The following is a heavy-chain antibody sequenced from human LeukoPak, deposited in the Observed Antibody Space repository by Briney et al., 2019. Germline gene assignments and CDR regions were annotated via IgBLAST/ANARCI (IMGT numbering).Heavy chain of an antibody. Sequence: GASVKVSCKASGYTFTSYGISWVRQAPGQGLEWMGWISAYNGNTNYAQKLQGRVTMTTDTSTSTAYMELRSLRSDDTAVYYCARDRERVVAMMGYYWGQGTLVTVSS. D-gene: IGHD5-12*01. CDR2: ISAYNGNT. CDR1: GYTFTSYG. J-gene: IGHJ4*02. V-gene: IGHV1-18*01. CDR3: ARDRERVVAMMGYY.